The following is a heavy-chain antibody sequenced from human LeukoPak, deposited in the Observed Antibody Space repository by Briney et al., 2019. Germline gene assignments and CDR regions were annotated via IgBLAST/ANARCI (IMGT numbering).Heavy chain of an antibody. CDR2: ISSSSSYI. D-gene: IGHD3-16*01. CDR1: GFTFSSYS. Sequence: PGGSLRLSCAASGFTFSSYSMNWVRQAPGKGLEWVSSISSSSSYIYYADSVKGRFTISRDDAKNSLYLQMNSLRAEDTAVYYCARVGEALYFDYWGQGTLVTVSS. J-gene: IGHJ4*02. CDR3: ARVGEALYFDY. V-gene: IGHV3-21*01.